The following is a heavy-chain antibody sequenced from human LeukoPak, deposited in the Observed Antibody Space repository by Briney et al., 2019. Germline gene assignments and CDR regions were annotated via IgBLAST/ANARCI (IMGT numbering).Heavy chain of an antibody. CDR1: GFTFSSYW. V-gene: IGHV3-7*01. D-gene: IGHD6-19*01. CDR2: IRQDGNDK. Sequence: PGASLRLSCAASGFTFSSYWMTSVRQAPGKGLEWVANIRQDGNDKYYMDSVKGRFTISRDNAKNLLFLQMNSLRAEDTAVYYCARAPYSGGWYLMYWGQGTLVTVCS. J-gene: IGHJ4*02. CDR3: ARAPYSGGWYLMY.